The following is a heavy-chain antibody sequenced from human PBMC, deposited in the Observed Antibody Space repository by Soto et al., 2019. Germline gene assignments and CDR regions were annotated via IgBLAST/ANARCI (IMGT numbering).Heavy chain of an antibody. Sequence: GGSLRLSCAASGFTVSSNYMSWVRQAPGKGLEWVSVIYSGGSTYYADSVKGRFTISRHNSKNTLYLQMNSLGAEDTAVYYCARGGDYGDSGFDYWGQGTLVTVSS. D-gene: IGHD2-21*02. CDR1: GFTVSSNY. CDR3: ARGGDYGDSGFDY. V-gene: IGHV3-53*04. J-gene: IGHJ4*02. CDR2: IYSGGST.